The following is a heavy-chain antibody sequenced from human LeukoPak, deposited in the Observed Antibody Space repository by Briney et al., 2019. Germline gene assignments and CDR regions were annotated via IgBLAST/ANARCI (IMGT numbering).Heavy chain of an antibody. CDR3: ARHPHIAAAYGY. CDR1: GYSISSGYY. V-gene: IGHV4-38-2*02. J-gene: IGHJ4*02. Sequence: SETLSLTCTVSGYSISSGYYWGWIRQPPGKGLEWIGSIYHSGTTYYNPSLKSRVTISVDTSKNQFSLKLGSVTAADTAVYYCARHPHIAAAYGYWGQGTLVTVSS. D-gene: IGHD6-13*01. CDR2: IYHSGTT.